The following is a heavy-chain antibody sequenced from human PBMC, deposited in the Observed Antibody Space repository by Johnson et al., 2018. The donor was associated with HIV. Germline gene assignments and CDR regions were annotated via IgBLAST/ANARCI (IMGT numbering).Heavy chain of an antibody. CDR3: ARQLGSDAFDI. J-gene: IGHJ3*02. V-gene: IGHV3-30*04. CDR2: ISYDGSNK. Sequence: QVQLVESGGGVVQPVRSLRLSCAASGFTFRNFAMHWVRQAPGKGLEWVVVISYDGSNKYFADSVKGRFTISRDNSKNSLYLQMNSLRAEDTAVYYCARQLGSDAFDIWGQGTMVTVSS. D-gene: IGHD7-27*01. CDR1: GFTFRNFA.